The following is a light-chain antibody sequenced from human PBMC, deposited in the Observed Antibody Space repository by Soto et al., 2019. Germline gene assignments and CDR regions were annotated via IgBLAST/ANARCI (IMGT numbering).Light chain of an antibody. Sequence: QSALTQPPSASGSPGQSVTISCTGTSSDVGGYNYVSWYQQHPGKPPKLMIYEVSKRPSGVPDRFSGSKSGNTASLTVSGLRAEDEADYYCSSYGGSNNYVFGTGTKLTVL. CDR1: SSDVGGYNY. CDR3: SSYGGSNNYV. CDR2: EVS. J-gene: IGLJ1*01. V-gene: IGLV2-8*01.